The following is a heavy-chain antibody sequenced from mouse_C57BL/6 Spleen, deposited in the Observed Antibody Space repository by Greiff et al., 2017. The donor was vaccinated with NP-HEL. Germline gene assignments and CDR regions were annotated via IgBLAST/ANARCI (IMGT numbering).Heavy chain of an antibody. CDR2: IYPGSGST. CDR3: ARSAKLGRGY. J-gene: IGHJ2*01. V-gene: IGHV1-55*01. Sequence: GQGLEWIGDIYPGSGSTNYNEKFKSKATLTVDTSSSTAYMQLSSLTSEDSAVYYCARSAKLGRGYWGQGTTLTVSS. D-gene: IGHD4-1*01.